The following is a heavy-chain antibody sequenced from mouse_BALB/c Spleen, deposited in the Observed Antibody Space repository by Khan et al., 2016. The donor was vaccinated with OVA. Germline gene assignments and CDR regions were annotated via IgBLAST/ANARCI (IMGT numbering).Heavy chain of an antibody. CDR2: IGPGSGST. CDR3: ARSNYYGSSLYAMDY. D-gene: IGHD1-1*01. CDR1: GYTFTSYW. Sequence: DLVKPGASVTLSCKASGYTFTSYWINWIKQRPGQGLEWIGRIGPGSGSTSYNEMFTGKTTLTVDTTSSTAYIQLSSLSSEDSAVFSCARSNYYGSSLYAMDYLGQGTSVTVSS. V-gene: IGHV1S41*01. J-gene: IGHJ4*01.